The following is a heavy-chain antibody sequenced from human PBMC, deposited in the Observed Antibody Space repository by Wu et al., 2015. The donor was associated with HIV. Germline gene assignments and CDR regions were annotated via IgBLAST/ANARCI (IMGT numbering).Heavy chain of an antibody. CDR1: GYTFTGYY. CDR2: INPNSGGSGGT. Sequence: QVQLVQSGAEVKKPGASVKVSCKASGYTFTGYYMHWVRQAPGQGLEWMGWINPNSGGSGGTNYAQKFQGRVTMTRDTSISTAYMELSRLRSADTAVYYCVSSAGTSYYFDYWGQGTQVTVSS. CDR3: VSSAGTSYYFDY. V-gene: IGHV1-2*02. J-gene: IGHJ4*02. D-gene: IGHD2-2*01.